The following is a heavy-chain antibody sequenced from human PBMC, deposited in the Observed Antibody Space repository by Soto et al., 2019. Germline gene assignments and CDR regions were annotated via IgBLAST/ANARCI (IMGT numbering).Heavy chain of an antibody. J-gene: IGHJ5*02. Sequence: EVQLVESGGGLVQPGGSLRLSCAASGFTFSTYWMSWVRQAPGKGLEWVANIKQDGSESNYVDSVKGRFTISRDNAKNSLYLQMNSLRAEDTAVYYGARHVWTWFDPWGQGTLVTVSS. D-gene: IGHD2-21*01. CDR1: GFTFSTYW. CDR3: ARHVWTWFDP. V-gene: IGHV3-7*03. CDR2: IKQDGSES.